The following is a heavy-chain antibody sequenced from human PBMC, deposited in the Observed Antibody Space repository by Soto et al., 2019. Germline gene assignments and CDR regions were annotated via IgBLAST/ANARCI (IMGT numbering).Heavy chain of an antibody. CDR2: INHSGCT. CDR1: GGSFSCYY. J-gene: IGHJ4*02. D-gene: IGHD5-18*01. CDR3: ARWGVEGDTAGGGFDY. V-gene: IGHV4-34*01. Sequence: PSETLSLTCAVYGGSFSCYYWSWIRQPPGKGLEWIGEINHSGCTNYNPSLKSRVTISVDTSKNQFSLKLSSVTAADTAVYYCARWGVEGDTAGGGFDYWGPGTLVTVSS.